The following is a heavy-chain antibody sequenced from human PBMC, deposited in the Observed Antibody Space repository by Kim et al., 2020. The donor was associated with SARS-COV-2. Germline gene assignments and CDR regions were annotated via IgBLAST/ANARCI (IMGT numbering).Heavy chain of an antibody. D-gene: IGHD5-18*01. CDR3: ARGPGYSYGYTEY. V-gene: IGHV3-33*01. CDR1: GFTFSSYG. J-gene: IGHJ4*02. CDR2: IWYDGSNK. Sequence: GGSLRLSCAASGFTFSSYGMHWVRQAPVKGLEWVAVIWYDGSNKYYADSVKGRFTISRDNSKNTLYLQMNSLRAEDTAVYYCARGPGYSYGYTEYWGQGTLVTVSS.